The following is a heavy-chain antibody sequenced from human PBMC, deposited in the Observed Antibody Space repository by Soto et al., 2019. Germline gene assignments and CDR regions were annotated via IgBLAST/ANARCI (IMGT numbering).Heavy chain of an antibody. CDR1: GGSISSSSYY. CDR3: ARDFHDSSLDY. CDR2: IYYSGST. D-gene: IGHD3-22*01. Sequence: SETLSLTCTVSGGSISSSSYYWGWIRQPPGKGLEWIGSIYYSGSTNYNPSLKSRVTMSVDKSKNQFSLKLSSVTAADTAVYYCARDFHDSSLDYWGQGILVTVSS. V-gene: IGHV4-39*07. J-gene: IGHJ4*02.